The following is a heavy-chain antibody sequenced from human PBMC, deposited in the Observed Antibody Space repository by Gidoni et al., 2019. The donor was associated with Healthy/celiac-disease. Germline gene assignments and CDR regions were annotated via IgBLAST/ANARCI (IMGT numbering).Heavy chain of an antibody. CDR3: ARLHYYDSSGYVDY. V-gene: IGHV4-34*01. CDR2: INHSGST. Sequence: QVQLQQWGAGLLKPSETLSLTCAVYGGSFSGYYWRWIRQPPGKGLEWIGEINHSGSTNYNPALKSRFTISVDTSKNQFSLKLSAVTAADTAVYYCARLHYYDSSGYVDYWGQGTLVTVSS. J-gene: IGHJ4*02. CDR1: GGSFSGYY. D-gene: IGHD3-22*01.